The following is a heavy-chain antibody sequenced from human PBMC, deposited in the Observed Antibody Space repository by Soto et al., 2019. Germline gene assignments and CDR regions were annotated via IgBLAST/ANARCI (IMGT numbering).Heavy chain of an antibody. J-gene: IGHJ6*02. V-gene: IGHV3-30*18. Sequence: GGSPRLSCAASGFTFSSYGMHWARPAPGKGLGWVAVISYDGSNKYYADSVKGRFTISRDNSKNTLYLQMNSPRAEDTAVYYCAKDDKSGSYWIAYYYYGMDVWGQGTTVTVSS. CDR3: AKDDKSGSYWIAYYYYGMDV. D-gene: IGHD1-26*01. CDR1: GFTFSSYG. CDR2: ISYDGSNK.